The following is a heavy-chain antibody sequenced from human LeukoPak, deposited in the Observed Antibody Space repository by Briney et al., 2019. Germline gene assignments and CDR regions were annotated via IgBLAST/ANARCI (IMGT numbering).Heavy chain of an antibody. J-gene: IGHJ3*02. V-gene: IGHV4-34*01. CDR2: INHSGST. CDR3: ARGVVGTTHDAFDI. D-gene: IGHD3-22*01. CDR1: GGSFSGYY. Sequence: SETLSLTCAVYGGSFSGYYWSWIRQPPGKGLEWIGEINHSGSTNYNPSLKSRVTISVDTSKNQFSLKLSSVTAADTAVYYCARGVVGTTHDAFDIWGQGTMVTVSP.